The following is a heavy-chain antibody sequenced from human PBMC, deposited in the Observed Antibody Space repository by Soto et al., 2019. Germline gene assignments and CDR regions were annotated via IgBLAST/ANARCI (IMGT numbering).Heavy chain of an antibody. CDR3: STRAYDTNGYYRFDP. CDR2: INHSGRV. J-gene: IGHJ5*01. D-gene: IGHD3-22*01. Sequence: QVQLQQWGAGLLKPSETLSITCAVYGGSFSGHSWTWIRQSPGKGLEWIGDINHSGRVNYSPSLKSRVTISLDTSKNQFSLTLSAVTAADTAMYYCSTRAYDTNGYYRFDPWGQGTLVTVSS. V-gene: IGHV4-34*01. CDR1: GGSFSGHS.